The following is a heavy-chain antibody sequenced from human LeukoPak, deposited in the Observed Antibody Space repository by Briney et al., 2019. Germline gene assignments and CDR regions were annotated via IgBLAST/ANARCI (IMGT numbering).Heavy chain of an antibody. D-gene: IGHD2-15*01. CDR2: ITGGSSSTT. CDR3: ANLVGYCSGGSCYPFDY. Sequence: GGSLRLSCAASGFTFSSYSMNWVRQAPGKGLEWLSYITGGSSSTTSYADSVKGRFTISRDNAKNTLYLQMNSLRAEDTAVYYCANLVGYCSGGSCYPFDYWGQGTLVTVSS. V-gene: IGHV3-48*01. J-gene: IGHJ4*02. CDR1: GFTFSSYS.